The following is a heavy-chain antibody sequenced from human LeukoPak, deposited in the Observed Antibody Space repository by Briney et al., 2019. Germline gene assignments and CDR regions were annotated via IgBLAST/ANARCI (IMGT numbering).Heavy chain of an antibody. V-gene: IGHV3-48*01. CDR1: GFTFSSHS. CDR2: ISSSSSTI. CDR3: ARDRGNYYDSSGLSI. J-gene: IGHJ4*02. Sequence: GGSLRLSCAASGFTFSSHSMNWVRHAPGKGLEWVSYISSSSSTIYYADSVKGRFTISRDNAKNSLYLQMNSLRAEDTAVYYCARDRGNYYDSSGLSIWGQGTLVTVSS. D-gene: IGHD3-22*01.